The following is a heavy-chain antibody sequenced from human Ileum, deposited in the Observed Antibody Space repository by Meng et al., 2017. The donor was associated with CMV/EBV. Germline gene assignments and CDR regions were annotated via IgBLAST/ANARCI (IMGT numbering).Heavy chain of an antibody. Sequence: HLQEPGQGLVKPSETLSLTCTASGGSVNRNTYYWGWIRQPPGKSLEWIGTIFDSGSAFYNPSLQSRVSVSIDMSRNQLSLSLSSVTAADTAVYYCVRDHGSSSWFFYWGQGTLVTVSS. J-gene: IGHJ4*02. D-gene: IGHD6-13*01. CDR1: GGSVNRNTYY. CDR2: IFDSGSA. V-gene: IGHV4-39*07. CDR3: VRDHGSSSWFFY.